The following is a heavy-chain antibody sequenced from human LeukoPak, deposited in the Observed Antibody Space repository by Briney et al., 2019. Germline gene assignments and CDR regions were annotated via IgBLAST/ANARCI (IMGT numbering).Heavy chain of an antibody. D-gene: IGHD2-2*01. J-gene: IGHJ4*02. V-gene: IGHV4-4*07. CDR2: IYTSGST. CDR3: ARFCSSTSCYAGDY. CDR1: GGSISSYY. Sequence: SETLSLTCTVSGGSISSYYWSWIRQPAGKGLEWIGRIYTSGSTNYNPSLKSRVTMSVDTSKNQFSLKLSSVTAADTAVYYCARFCSSTSCYAGDYWGQGTLVTVSS.